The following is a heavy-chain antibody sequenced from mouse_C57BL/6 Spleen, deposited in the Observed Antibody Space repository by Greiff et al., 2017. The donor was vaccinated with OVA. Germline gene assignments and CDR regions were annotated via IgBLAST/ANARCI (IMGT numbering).Heavy chain of an antibody. Sequence: VQLQQPGAELVMPGASVKLSCKASGYTFTSYWMHWVKQRPGQGLEWIGEIDPSDSYPNYNQKFKGKSTLTVDKSSSTAYMQLSSLTSEDSAVYYCARWVTGCFDYWGQGTTLTVAS. CDR1: GYTFTSYW. D-gene: IGHD4-1*01. CDR2: IDPSDSYP. J-gene: IGHJ2*01. V-gene: IGHV1-69*01. CDR3: ARWVTGCFDY.